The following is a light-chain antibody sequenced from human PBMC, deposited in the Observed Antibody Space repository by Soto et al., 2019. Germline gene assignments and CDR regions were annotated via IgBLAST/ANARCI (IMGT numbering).Light chain of an antibody. Sequence: EIVLTQSPGTLSVSPGESATLSCRASQSIAGTSLAWFQQKRGQAPRLLIFSVSIRPPGIPDRFSGSGSGTDFALTVSKLEPGDFAVDFCQRYGRSSPATFGGGTEVEIK. CDR3: QRYGRSSPAT. CDR2: SVS. J-gene: IGKJ4*01. V-gene: IGKV3-20*01. CDR1: QSIAGTS.